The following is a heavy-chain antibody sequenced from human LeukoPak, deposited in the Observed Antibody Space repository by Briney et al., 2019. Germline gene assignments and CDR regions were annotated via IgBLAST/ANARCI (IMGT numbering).Heavy chain of an antibody. CDR2: INQDGSDK. D-gene: IGHD3-22*01. CDR1: GFTFNNYW. Sequence: GGSLRLSCAASGFTFNNYWMNWVRQAPGMDLEWVANINQDGSDKSYVDSVKGRFTISRDNAKNSVYLQMNSLRAEDTAVYYCARGTTMTPGIVFWGQGTLVTVSS. CDR3: ARGTTMTPGIVF. V-gene: IGHV3-7*03. J-gene: IGHJ4*02.